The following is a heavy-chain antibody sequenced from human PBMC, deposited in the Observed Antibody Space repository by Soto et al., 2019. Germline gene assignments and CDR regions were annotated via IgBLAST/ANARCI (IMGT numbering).Heavy chain of an antibody. Sequence: EVQLLESGGGLVQPGGSLRLSCAASGFPLSHYGMTWIRQAPGKGLEWVSAITGIGGNTYSVDPVKGRFTSSRDNSKNMLDLQVNSLRVEDTAVNYCPRIRVYWYGLDVWCQGTTVTVSS. V-gene: IGHV3-23*01. CDR2: ITGIGGNT. CDR1: GFPLSHYG. J-gene: IGHJ6*02. CDR3: PRIRVYWYGLDV.